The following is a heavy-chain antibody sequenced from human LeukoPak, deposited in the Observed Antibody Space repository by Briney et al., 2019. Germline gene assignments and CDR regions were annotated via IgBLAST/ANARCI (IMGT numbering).Heavy chain of an antibody. CDR2: IKNSGIT. J-gene: IGHJ4*02. CDR1: GGSVATSTYY. D-gene: IGHD1-26*01. CDR3: ATRRSGSYSEY. V-gene: IGHV4-39*01. Sequence: SETLSLTCTVSGGSVATSTYYWGWIRQPPGKGLEWIGTIKNSGITHYNPSLKSRLTMSVDTSKNRFSLKLSSVTAADTAVYHCATRRSGSYSEYWGQGILVTVSS.